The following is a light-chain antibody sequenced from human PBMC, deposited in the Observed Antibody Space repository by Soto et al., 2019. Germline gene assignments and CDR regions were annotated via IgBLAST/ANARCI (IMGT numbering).Light chain of an antibody. Sequence: EILMTQSPTTLSVSPGERATLSCRASQSVSTNLAWYQQKPGQVPSLLIYGASTRATGIPARLSGSGSGTEFTLTIGSLQSEDFAVYYCQQYSSSRTFGQGTRLEIK. CDR3: QQYSSSRT. J-gene: IGKJ5*01. CDR1: QSVSTN. V-gene: IGKV3-15*01. CDR2: GAS.